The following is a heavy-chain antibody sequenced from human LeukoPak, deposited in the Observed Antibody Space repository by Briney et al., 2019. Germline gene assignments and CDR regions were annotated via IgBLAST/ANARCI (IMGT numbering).Heavy chain of an antibody. CDR1: GFTFITYS. D-gene: IGHD3-10*01. V-gene: IGHV3-21*01. CDR3: ARGPRGVICMSDY. J-gene: IGHJ4*02. Sequence: GGSLRLSCAASGFTFITYSMNWVRQAPGKGLEWVSSISNSGSFIYYADSVKGRFTISRDNAKNSVYLQMNSLTAEDSALYYCARGPRGVICMSDYWGRGTLVTVSS. CDR2: ISNSGSFI.